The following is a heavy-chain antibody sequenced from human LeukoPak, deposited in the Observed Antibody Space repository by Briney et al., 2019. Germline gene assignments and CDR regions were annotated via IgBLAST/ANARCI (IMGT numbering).Heavy chain of an antibody. V-gene: IGHV4-59*08. CDR2: IYYSGST. CDR1: GGSISSYY. D-gene: IGHD3-22*01. J-gene: IGHJ3*02. Sequence: SETLSLTCTVSGGSISSYYWSWIRQPPGKGLEWIGCIYYSGSTNYNPSLKSRVTISVDTSKNQFSLKLSSVTAADTAVYYCAKTIIDSSGYLEAFDIWGQGTMVTVSS. CDR3: AKTIIDSSGYLEAFDI.